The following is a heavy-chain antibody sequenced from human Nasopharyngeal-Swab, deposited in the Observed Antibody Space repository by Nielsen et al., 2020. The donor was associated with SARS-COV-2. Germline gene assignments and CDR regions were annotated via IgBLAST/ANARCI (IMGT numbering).Heavy chain of an antibody. CDR3: ARDDDYGDYGLWY. V-gene: IGHV1-2*06. CDR2: INPNSGGT. D-gene: IGHD4-17*01. J-gene: IGHJ4*02. Sequence: ASVTVSCKASGYTFTGYYMHWVRQAPGQGLEWMGRINPNSGGTNYAQKFQGRVTMTRDTSISTAYMELSRLRSDDTAVYYCARDDDYGDYGLWYWGQGTLVTVSS. CDR1: GYTFTGYY.